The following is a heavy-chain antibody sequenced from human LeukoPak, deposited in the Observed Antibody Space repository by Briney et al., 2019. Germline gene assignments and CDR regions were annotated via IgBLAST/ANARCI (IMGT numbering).Heavy chain of an antibody. Sequence: ASVKVSCKASGYTFTTYAMHWVRQAPGQRLEWMGWINGDNGNTKYSQKFQGRDTITRDTSAYTAYMELRSPSSADTAVYFCARAPYDILTGYSLNWFDPWGQGTLVTVSS. CDR2: INGDNGNT. CDR3: ARAPYDILTGYSLNWFDP. V-gene: IGHV1-3*01. J-gene: IGHJ5*02. D-gene: IGHD3-9*01. CDR1: GYTFTTYA.